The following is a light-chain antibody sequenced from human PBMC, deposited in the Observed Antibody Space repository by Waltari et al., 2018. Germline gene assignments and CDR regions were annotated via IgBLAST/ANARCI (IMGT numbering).Light chain of an antibody. V-gene: IGLV3-21*03. J-gene: IGLJ2*01. CDR1: HLGSKR. Sequence: SYVLTQPPSASGAPGKTARITCGGNHLGSKRVHWYQQKPGQAPVLVVYDDSDRPSGIPERFSGSNSGNTATLTISRVEAGDEADYYCQVWDSSSDHVVFGGGTKLTVL. CDR3: QVWDSSSDHVV. CDR2: DDS.